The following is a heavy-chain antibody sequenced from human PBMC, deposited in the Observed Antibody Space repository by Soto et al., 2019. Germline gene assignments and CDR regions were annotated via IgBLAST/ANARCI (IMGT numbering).Heavy chain of an antibody. V-gene: IGHV3-64D*08. D-gene: IGHD3-22*01. CDR3: VKDLRITMIVVPRGAFDI. CDR2: ISSNGGST. J-gene: IGHJ3*02. Sequence: GESLKISCSASGFTFSSYAMHWVRQAPGKGLEYVSAISSNGGSTYYADSVKGRFTISRDNSKNTLYLQMSSLRAEDTAVYYCVKDLRITMIVVPRGAFDIWGQGTMVTVSS. CDR1: GFTFSSYA.